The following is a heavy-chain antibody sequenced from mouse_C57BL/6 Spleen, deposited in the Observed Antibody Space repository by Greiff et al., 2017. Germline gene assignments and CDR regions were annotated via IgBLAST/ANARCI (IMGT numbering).Heavy chain of an antibody. D-gene: IGHD1-1*01. J-gene: IGHJ1*03. CDR3: ARAYSSSYDWYFDV. Sequence: EVKVVESGGGLVKPGGSLKLSCAASGFTFSSYAMSWVRQTPEKRLEWVATISDGGSYTYYPDNVKGRFTISRDNAKNNLSLQMSHLKSEDTAMSYCARAYSSSYDWYFDVWGTGTTVTVSS. CDR1: GFTFSSYA. V-gene: IGHV5-4*03. CDR2: ISDGGSYT.